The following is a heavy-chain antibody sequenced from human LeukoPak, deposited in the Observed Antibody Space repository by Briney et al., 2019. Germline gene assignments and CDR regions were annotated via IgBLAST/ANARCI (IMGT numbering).Heavy chain of an antibody. CDR1: GGSFSGYY. CDR2: INHSGST. V-gene: IGHV4-34*01. D-gene: IGHD4-23*01. J-gene: IGHJ4*02. Sequence: SETLSLTCAVYGGSFSGYYWGWIRQPPGKGLEWIGEINHSGSTNYNPSLKSRVTISVDTSKNQFSLKLSSVTAADTAVYYCARSSPPTVVTLNYWGQGTLVTVSS. CDR3: ARSSPPTVVTLNY.